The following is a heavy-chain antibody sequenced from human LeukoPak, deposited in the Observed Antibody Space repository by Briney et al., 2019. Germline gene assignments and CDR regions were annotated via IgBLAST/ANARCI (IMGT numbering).Heavy chain of an antibody. CDR3: AKGDSGSYFGRYFDY. CDR2: ISGSGGST. D-gene: IGHD1-26*01. CDR1: GFIFSRYG. Sequence: GGTLRLSCAASGFIFSRYGMSWVRQAPGKGLEWVSAISGSGGSTYYADSVKGRFTISRDNSKNTLYLQMNSLRAEDTAVYYCAKGDSGSYFGRYFDYWGQGTLVTVSS. J-gene: IGHJ4*02. V-gene: IGHV3-23*01.